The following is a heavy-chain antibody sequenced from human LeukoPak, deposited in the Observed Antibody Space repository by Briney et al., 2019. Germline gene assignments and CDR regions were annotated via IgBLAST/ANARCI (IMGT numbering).Heavy chain of an antibody. CDR3: ARAEYSSSSSDY. V-gene: IGHV4-34*01. CDR1: GGSFSGYY. D-gene: IGHD6-6*01. CDR2: INHSGST. J-gene: IGHJ4*02. Sequence: SETLSLTCAVYGGSFSGYYWSWSRQPPGKGLEWIGEINHSGSTNYNPSLKSRVTISVDTSKNQFSLKLSSVTAADTAVYYCARAEYSSSSSDYWGQGTLVTVSS.